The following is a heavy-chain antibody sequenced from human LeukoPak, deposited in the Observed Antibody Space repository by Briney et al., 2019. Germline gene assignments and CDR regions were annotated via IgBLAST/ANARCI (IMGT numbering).Heavy chain of an antibody. J-gene: IGHJ4*02. D-gene: IGHD4-23*01. V-gene: IGHV3-74*03. CDR2: INSDGSRT. CDR3: ARGMGVTTLDK. Sequence: GGSLRLSCAASGFTFSTYWMHRVRQVPGKGLVWVSRINSDGSRTTYADSVKGRLTMSRDNAKNTLYLQMNSLRAEDTAVYYCARGMGVTTLDKWGQGTLVTVPS. CDR1: GFTFSTYW.